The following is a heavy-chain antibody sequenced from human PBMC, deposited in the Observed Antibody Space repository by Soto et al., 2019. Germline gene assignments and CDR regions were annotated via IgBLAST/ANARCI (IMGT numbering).Heavy chain of an antibody. D-gene: IGHD5-18*01. V-gene: IGHV4-61*01. J-gene: IGHJ6*02. CDR2: IYYSGST. CDR1: GGSVSSGSYY. Sequence: SETLSLTCTVSGGSVSSGSYYWSWIRQPPGKGLEWIGYIYYSGSTNYNPSLKSRVTISVDTSKNQFSLKLSSVTAADTAAYYCARDSAMVTDYYYGMDVWGQGTTVTVSS. CDR3: ARDSAMVTDYYYGMDV.